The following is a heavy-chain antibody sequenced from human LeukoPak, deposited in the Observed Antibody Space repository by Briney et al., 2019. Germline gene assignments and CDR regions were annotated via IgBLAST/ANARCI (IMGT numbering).Heavy chain of an antibody. CDR3: ARDLTRVLLWFGEFDY. Sequence: PGGSLRLSCAASGFTFSSYSMNWVRQAPGKGLEWVSSISSSSSYIYYADSLKGRFTISRDNARNSLYLQMDSLRAEDTAVYYCARDLTRVLLWFGEFDYWGQGTLVTVSS. V-gene: IGHV3-21*01. CDR1: GFTFSSYS. J-gene: IGHJ4*02. D-gene: IGHD3-10*01. CDR2: ISSSSSYI.